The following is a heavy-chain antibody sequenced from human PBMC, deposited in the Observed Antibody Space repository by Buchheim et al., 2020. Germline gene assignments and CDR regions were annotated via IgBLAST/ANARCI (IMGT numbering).Heavy chain of an antibody. J-gene: IGHJ6*03. V-gene: IGHV3-30*18. CDR2: ISEAGRNK. CDR1: GYTFRNYG. CDR3: VKSRSGYYPRNYYFYMHV. Sequence: QVQLVESGGGVVQPGGSLRLSCGVSGYTFRNYGMHWARQAPGKGLEWVAVISEAGRNKYYTDSVKGRFTLSRDNSKSTVDLQINSVRREDTAVYYCVKSRSGYYPRNYYFYMHVWGKGTT. D-gene: IGHD3-3*01.